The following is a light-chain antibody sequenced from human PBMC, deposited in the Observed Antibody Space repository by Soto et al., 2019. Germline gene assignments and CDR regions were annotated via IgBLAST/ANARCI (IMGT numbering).Light chain of an antibody. V-gene: IGLV2-8*01. CDR3: SSYAGSNNFVV. J-gene: IGLJ2*01. CDR1: SSDVGVYNY. Sequence: QSVLTQPPSASGSPGQSVTISCTGTSSDVGVYNYVSWYQQCPGKAPKLMIYEVTKRPSGVPDRFSGSKSGNTASLTVSGLQAEDEADYYCSSYAGSNNFVVFGGGTKLTVL. CDR2: EVT.